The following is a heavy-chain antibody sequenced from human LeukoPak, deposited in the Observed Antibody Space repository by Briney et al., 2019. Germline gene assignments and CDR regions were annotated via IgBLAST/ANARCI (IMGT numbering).Heavy chain of an antibody. J-gene: IGHJ4*02. Sequence: AASVKASCKASGYTFTGHYIHWVRQAPGQGLEWMGWIKPDSGATNYAQKFQGRVTMTRDTSISTAHMELNRLTSDDTAVYYCARPEYRYGYILDYWGQGTLVTVSS. CDR3: ARPEYRYGYILDY. D-gene: IGHD5-18*01. V-gene: IGHV1-2*02. CDR1: GYTFTGHY. CDR2: IKPDSGAT.